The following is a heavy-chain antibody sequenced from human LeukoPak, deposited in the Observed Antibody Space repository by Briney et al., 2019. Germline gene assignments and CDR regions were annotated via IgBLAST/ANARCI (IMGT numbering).Heavy chain of an antibody. J-gene: IGHJ4*02. Sequence: SETPSLTCTVSGGSISSYYWSWIRQPPGKGLEWIGYIYHSGRTNYSPSLKSRVTISVDTSKNQFSLKLSSVTAADTAVYYCARHAAFAEYQSHLTHFDYWGQGTLVTVSS. CDR3: ARHAAFAEYQSHLTHFDY. D-gene: IGHD2-2*01. CDR1: GGSISSYY. V-gene: IGHV4-59*08. CDR2: IYHSGRT.